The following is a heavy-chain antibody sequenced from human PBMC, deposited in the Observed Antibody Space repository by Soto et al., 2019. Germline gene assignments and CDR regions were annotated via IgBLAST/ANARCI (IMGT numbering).Heavy chain of an antibody. CDR2: ISPYNGNT. CDR3: ARGGSYYKVVIHGAFDI. D-gene: IGHD1-26*01. J-gene: IGHJ3*02. CDR1: GYTFTTYG. V-gene: IGHV1-18*01. Sequence: QVQLVQSGAEVRKPGASVKVSCKASGYTFTTYGISWVRQAPGQGLEWMGWISPYNGNTNYAQKLQGRVTMTTDTSTSTAYMELRSLRSDDTAVYYCARGGSYYKVVIHGAFDIWGQGTMVTVSS.